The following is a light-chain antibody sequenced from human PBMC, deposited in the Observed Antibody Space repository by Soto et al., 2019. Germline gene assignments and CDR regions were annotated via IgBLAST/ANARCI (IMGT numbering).Light chain of an antibody. Sequence: QSALTQPASVSGSPGQSITISCTGTSSDVGRYNYVSWYQQHPGKAPKLMIYEVSNRPSGVSHRFSASKSGNTASLTISGLQAEDEADYYCTSYTTSSTLAFGGGTKLTVL. CDR2: EVS. CDR1: SSDVGRYNY. V-gene: IGLV2-14*01. CDR3: TSYTTSSTLA. J-gene: IGLJ3*02.